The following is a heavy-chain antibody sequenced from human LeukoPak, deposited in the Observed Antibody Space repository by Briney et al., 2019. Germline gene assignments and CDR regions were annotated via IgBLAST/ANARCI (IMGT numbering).Heavy chain of an antibody. J-gene: IGHJ4*02. D-gene: IGHD3-9*01. CDR1: GFTFSRYA. CDR3: ARDHHKLRYFDWLPGAPYYFDY. CDR2: ISYDGSNK. V-gene: IGHV3-30*19. Sequence: GGSLRLSCAASGFTFSRYAIHWVRQAPGKGLEWVAVISYDGSNKYYADSVKGRFTISRDNSKNTLYLQMNSLRAEDTAVYYCARDHHKLRYFDWLPGAPYYFDYWGQGTLVTVSS.